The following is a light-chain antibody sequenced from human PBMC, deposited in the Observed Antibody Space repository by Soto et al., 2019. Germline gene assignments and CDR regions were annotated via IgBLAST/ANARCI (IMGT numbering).Light chain of an antibody. CDR3: RQHDHLPIT. V-gene: IGKV1-33*01. CDR2: YAA. CDR1: QDISNY. J-gene: IGKJ5*01. Sequence: SSLSAHVGDRVTITCQASQDISNYLNWYQQKPGKAPKLLIYYAANLETGVPSRFSGSGSGRDFTFTISSLQPEEIATYYCRQHDHLPITFGQGTRLEIK.